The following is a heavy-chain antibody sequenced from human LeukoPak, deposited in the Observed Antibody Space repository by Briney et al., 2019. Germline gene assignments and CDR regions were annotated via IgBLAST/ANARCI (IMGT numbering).Heavy chain of an antibody. V-gene: IGHV4-30-2*01. J-gene: IGHJ4*02. D-gene: IGHD6-19*01. CDR1: GGSISSGGYY. CDR2: IYHSGST. CDR3: ARGAYSSGWAYFDH. Sequence: PSETLSLTCTVSGGSISSGGYYWSWIRQPPGKGLEWIGYIYHSGSTYYNPSLKSRVTISVDRSKNQFSLKLSSVTAADTAVYYCARGAYSSGWAYFDHWGQGTLVTVSS.